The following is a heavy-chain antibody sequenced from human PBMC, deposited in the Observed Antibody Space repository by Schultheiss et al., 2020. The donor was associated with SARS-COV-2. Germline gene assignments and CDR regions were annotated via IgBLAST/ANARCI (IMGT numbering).Heavy chain of an antibody. D-gene: IGHD2-21*02. V-gene: IGHV1-2*04. CDR3: ARDALAYCGGDCYSGGNWFDP. CDR2: INPNSGDT. CDR1: GYTFTSHG. Sequence: ASVKVSCKTSGYTFTSHGISWVRQAPGQGLEWMGWINPNSGDTNYAQNFQGWVTMTRDTSITTAYMELSRLRSDDTAVYYCARDALAYCGGDCYSGGNWFDPWGQGTLVTVSS. J-gene: IGHJ5*02.